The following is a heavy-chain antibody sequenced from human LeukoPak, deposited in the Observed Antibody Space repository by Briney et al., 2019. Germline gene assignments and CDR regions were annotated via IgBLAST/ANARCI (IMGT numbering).Heavy chain of an antibody. J-gene: IGHJ4*02. CDR2: IRSKANSYAT. V-gene: IGHV3-73*01. D-gene: IGHD6-6*01. CDR1: GFTFSGSA. CDR3: KALIAAQDY. Sequence: GGSLRLSCAASGFTFSGSAMHWVRQASGKGLEWVGRIRSKANSYATAYAASVKGRFTISRDDSKNTAYLQMNSLKTEDTAVYYCKALIAAQDYWGQGTLVTVSS.